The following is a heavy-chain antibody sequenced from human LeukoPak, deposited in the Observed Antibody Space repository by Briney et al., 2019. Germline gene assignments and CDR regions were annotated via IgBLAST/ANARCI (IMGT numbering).Heavy chain of an antibody. CDR3: VSEEYDSSGYYYGNWFDP. Sequence: PSETLSLTCTVSGGSISSSSYYWGCIRQPPGKGLEWIGSIYYSGSTYYNPSLKSRVTISVDTSKNQFSLKLSSVTAADTAVYDCVSEEYDSSGYYYGNWFDPWGQGTLVTVSS. D-gene: IGHD3-22*01. CDR1: GGSISSSSYY. J-gene: IGHJ5*02. V-gene: IGHV4-39*07. CDR2: IYYSGST.